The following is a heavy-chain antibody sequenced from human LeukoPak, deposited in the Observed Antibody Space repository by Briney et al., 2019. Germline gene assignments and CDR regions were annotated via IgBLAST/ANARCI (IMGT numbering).Heavy chain of an antibody. J-gene: IGHJ4*02. CDR1: GFTFSSYA. V-gene: IGHV3-23*01. Sequence: GGSLRLSCAASGFTFSSYAMSWVRQPPGKGLEWVSAISGSGGSTYYADSVKGRFTISRDNSKNTLYLQMNSLRAEDTAVYYCAKDQQQPRAFDYWGQGTLVTVSS. D-gene: IGHD6-13*01. CDR3: AKDQQQPRAFDY. CDR2: ISGSGGST.